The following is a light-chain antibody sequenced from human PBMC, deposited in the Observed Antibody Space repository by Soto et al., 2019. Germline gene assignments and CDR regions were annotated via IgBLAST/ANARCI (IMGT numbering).Light chain of an antibody. Sequence: QSALTQPASVSGSPGQSITISCTGTSSDVGAYNYASWYQQYPGEAPKVIIYDVSHRPAGVSNRFSGSKSGNTASLTISGPQAQDEADYYCSSDTSATTYVFGTGTKVTVL. CDR1: SSDVGAYNY. CDR3: SSDTSATTYV. CDR2: DVS. J-gene: IGLJ1*01. V-gene: IGLV2-14*01.